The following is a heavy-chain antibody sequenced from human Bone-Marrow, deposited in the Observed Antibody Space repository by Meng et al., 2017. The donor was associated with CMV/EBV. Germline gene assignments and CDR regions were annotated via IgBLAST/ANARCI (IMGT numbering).Heavy chain of an antibody. CDR3: ATSTGDYYYYGMDV. Sequence: GGSLRLSCAASGFSFSSYGMQWVRQAPGKGLQWVAVISYDGSNEYYADSVKGRFTISRDNSKNTLYLQMNSLRAEDTAVYYCATSTGDYYYYGMDVWGQGTTVTVSS. D-gene: IGHD1-14*01. J-gene: IGHJ6*02. CDR2: ISYDGSNE. V-gene: IGHV3-30*19. CDR1: GFSFSSYG.